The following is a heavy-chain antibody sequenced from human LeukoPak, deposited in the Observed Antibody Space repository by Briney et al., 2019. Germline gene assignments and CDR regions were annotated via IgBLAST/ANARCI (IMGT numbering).Heavy chain of an antibody. CDR1: GYSFTSYW. V-gene: IGHV5-51*01. Sequence: GESLKISCKGAGYSFTSYWIGWVRQMPGKGLERMGIIYPGDSDTRYSPSFQGQVTISADKSISTAYLQWSSLKASDTAMYYCARHKYSSSALPDDAFDFWGQGTMVTVCS. CDR2: IYPGDSDT. D-gene: IGHD6-6*01. CDR3: ARHKYSSSALPDDAFDF. J-gene: IGHJ3*01.